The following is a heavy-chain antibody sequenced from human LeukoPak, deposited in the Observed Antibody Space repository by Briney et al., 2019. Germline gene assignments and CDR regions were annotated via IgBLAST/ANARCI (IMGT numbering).Heavy chain of an antibody. J-gene: IGHJ6*03. V-gene: IGHV4-38-2*02. D-gene: IGHD3-9*01. CDR1: GYSISSGCY. Sequence: SETLSLTCTVSGYSISSGCYWGWIRQPPGKGLEWIGSIYHSGSTYYNPSLKSRVTISVDTSRKQFFLRLSSVTAADTAMYYCASIFDWLYYMDVWGKGTTVTISS. CDR2: IYHSGST. CDR3: ASIFDWLYYMDV.